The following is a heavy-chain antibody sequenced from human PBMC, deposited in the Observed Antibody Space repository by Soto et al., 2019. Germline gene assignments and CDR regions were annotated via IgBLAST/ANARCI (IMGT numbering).Heavy chain of an antibody. D-gene: IGHD6-13*01. V-gene: IGHV4-39*01. CDR1: GGSIRGSSYY. J-gene: IGHJ6*02. CDR2: IYYSGST. Sequence: SETLSLTCPVSGGSIRGSSYYWGWNRQPPGKGLEWIGSIYYSGSTYYNPSLKSRVTISVDTSKNQFSLKLSSVTAADTAVYYCAHHGIAAAGMDYYYYGMDVWGQGTTVTLSS. CDR3: AHHGIAAAGMDYYYYGMDV.